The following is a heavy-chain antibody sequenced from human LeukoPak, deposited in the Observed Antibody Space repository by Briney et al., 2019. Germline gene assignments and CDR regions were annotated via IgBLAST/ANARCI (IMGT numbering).Heavy chain of an antibody. CDR2: IYSGGST. Sequence: PGGSLRLSFAASGFTVSSNYMSWVRQAPGKGLEWVSVIYSGGSTYYADSVKGRFTISRDNSKNTLYLQTNSLRAEDTAVYYCARDQTVTTDAFDIWGQGTMVTVSS. D-gene: IGHD4-17*01. V-gene: IGHV3-66*01. CDR1: GFTVSSNY. J-gene: IGHJ3*02. CDR3: ARDQTVTTDAFDI.